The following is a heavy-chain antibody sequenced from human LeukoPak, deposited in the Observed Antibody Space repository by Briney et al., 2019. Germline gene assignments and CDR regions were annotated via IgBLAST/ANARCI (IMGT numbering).Heavy chain of an antibody. CDR3: ATRGYCGGDCFVAFDI. Sequence: ASVKVSCKVSGYTLTELSMHWVRQAPGKGLEWMGGFDPEDGETIYAQKLQGRVTMTEDTSTDTAYMELSSLRSEDTAVYYCATRGYCGGDCFVAFDIWGQGTMVTVSS. CDR1: GYTLTELS. CDR2: FDPEDGET. D-gene: IGHD2-21*01. V-gene: IGHV1-24*01. J-gene: IGHJ3*02.